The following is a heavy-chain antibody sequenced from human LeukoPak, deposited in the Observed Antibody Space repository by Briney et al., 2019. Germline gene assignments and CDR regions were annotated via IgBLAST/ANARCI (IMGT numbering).Heavy chain of an antibody. V-gene: IGHV3-9*01. CDR1: GFTFDDYA. CDR3: AKVARGGYTPPDPFDI. J-gene: IGHJ3*02. D-gene: IGHD5-18*01. CDR2: ISWNSGSI. Sequence: GGSLRLSCAASGFTFDDYAMHWVRQAPGKGLEWVSGISWNSGSIGYADSVKGRFTISRDNAKNSLYLQMNSLRAEDPALYYCAKVARGGYTPPDPFDIWGQGTMVTVSS.